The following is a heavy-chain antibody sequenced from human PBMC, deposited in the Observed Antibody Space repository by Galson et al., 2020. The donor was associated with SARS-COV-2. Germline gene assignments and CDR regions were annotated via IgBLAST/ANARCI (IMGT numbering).Heavy chain of an antibody. J-gene: IGHJ4*02. V-gene: IGHV3-33*01. CDR2: IWFDGSNR. D-gene: IGHD4-17*01. CDR3: ARDFDYGGHY. CDR1: GFTFSSYV. Sequence: PGGSLRLSCAASGFTFSSYVMHWVRQAPGKGLEWVATIWFDGSNRFYADSVKGRFAISRDTSKSTLYLQMNSLRADDTAVYYCARDFDYGGHYWGRGTLVTVSS.